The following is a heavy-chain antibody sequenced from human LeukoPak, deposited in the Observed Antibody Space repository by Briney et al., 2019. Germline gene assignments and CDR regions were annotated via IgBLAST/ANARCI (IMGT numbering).Heavy chain of an antibody. D-gene: IGHD3-22*01. J-gene: IGHJ5*02. CDR2: ISGSGGST. V-gene: IGHV3-23*01. CDR1: GFTFSSYA. CDR3: ARVIHYYDSSGRYNWFDP. Sequence: PGGSLRLSCAASGFTFSSYAMSWVRQAPGKGLEWVSAISGSGGSTYYADSVKGRFTISRDNSKNTLYLQMNSLRAEDTAVYYCARVIHYYDSSGRYNWFDPWGQGTLVTVSS.